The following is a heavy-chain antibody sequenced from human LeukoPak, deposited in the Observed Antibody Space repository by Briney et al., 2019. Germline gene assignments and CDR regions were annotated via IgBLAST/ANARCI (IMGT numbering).Heavy chain of an antibody. Sequence: ASVKVSCKASGYTFTSYAMNWVRQAPGQGLEWMGWINTNTGNPTYAQGFTGRFVFSLDTSVSTAYLQISSLKAEDTAVYYCARDPKGSGSYYNYFDYWGQGTLVTVSS. J-gene: IGHJ4*02. CDR3: ARDPKGSGSYYNYFDY. D-gene: IGHD3-10*01. CDR1: GYTFTSYA. V-gene: IGHV7-4-1*02. CDR2: INTNTGNP.